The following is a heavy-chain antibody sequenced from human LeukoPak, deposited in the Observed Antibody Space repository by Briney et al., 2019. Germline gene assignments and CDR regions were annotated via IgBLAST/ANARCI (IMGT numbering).Heavy chain of an antibody. V-gene: IGHV1-2*02. D-gene: IGHD3-10*01. CDR1: GYTFTGYY. Sequence: GASVKVSCKASGYTFTGYYMHWVRQAPGQGLEWMGWINPNSGGTNYAQKFQGRVTMTRDTSISTAYMELSRLRSDDTAVYYCASAEDYGSGSYGGMDVWGQGTTVTVSS. CDR3: ASAEDYGSGSYGGMDV. J-gene: IGHJ6*02. CDR2: INPNSGGT.